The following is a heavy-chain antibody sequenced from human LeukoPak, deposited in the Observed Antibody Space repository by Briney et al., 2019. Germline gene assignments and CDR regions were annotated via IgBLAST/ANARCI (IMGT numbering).Heavy chain of an antibody. CDR1: GFTFSSYS. CDR2: ISSSSSTI. D-gene: IGHD3-22*01. Sequence: SGGSLRLSCAASGFTFSSYSMNWVRQAPGKGLEWVSYISSSSSTIYYADSVKGRFTISRDNAKNSLYLPMNSLRAEDTAVYYCARAPRYDSSGYYYVWGQGTLVTVSS. CDR3: ARAPRYDSSGYYYV. V-gene: IGHV3-48*01. J-gene: IGHJ4*02.